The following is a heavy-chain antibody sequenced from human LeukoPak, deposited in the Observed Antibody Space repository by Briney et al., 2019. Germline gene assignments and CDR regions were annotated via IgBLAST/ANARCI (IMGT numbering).Heavy chain of an antibody. V-gene: IGHV4-59*01. Sequence: SETLSLTCTVSGGSISSYYWSWIRQPPGKGLEWIGYIYYSGSTNCNPSLKSRVTISVDTSKNQFSLKLSSVTAADTAVYYCARSPPAAIIWFDPWGQGTLVTVSS. CDR2: IYYSGST. D-gene: IGHD2-2*01. CDR3: ARSPPAAIIWFDP. J-gene: IGHJ5*02. CDR1: GGSISSYY.